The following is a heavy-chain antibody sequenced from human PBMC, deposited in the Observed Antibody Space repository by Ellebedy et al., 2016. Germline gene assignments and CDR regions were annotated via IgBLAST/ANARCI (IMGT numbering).Heavy chain of an antibody. J-gene: IGHJ5*02. D-gene: IGHD3-22*01. CDR3: AKELDSTGYWAVNWLDP. Sequence: GGSLRLSCAASGFTFSRFAMKWVRQAPGKGMEWVSTISTSSNTHYADSVEGRFTISRDNSKDTLYLQMNSLRAEDTAVYYCAKELDSTGYWAVNWLDPWGQGTLVTVS. CDR2: ISTSSNT. V-gene: IGHV3-23*01. CDR1: GFTFSRFA.